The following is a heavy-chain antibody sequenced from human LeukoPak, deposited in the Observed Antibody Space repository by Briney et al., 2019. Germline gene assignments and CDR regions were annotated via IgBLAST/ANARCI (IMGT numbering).Heavy chain of an antibody. CDR1: GDTFSSYA. V-gene: IGHV1-69*13. Sequence: ASVKVSCKASGDTFSSYAISWVRQAPGQGLEWTGGIIPIFGTANYAQKFQGRVTITADESTSTAYMELSSLRSEDTAVYYCARDRGVGSVDYYYGMDVWGQGTTVTVSS. J-gene: IGHJ6*02. CDR3: ARDRGVGSVDYYYGMDV. CDR2: IIPIFGTA. D-gene: IGHD3-10*01.